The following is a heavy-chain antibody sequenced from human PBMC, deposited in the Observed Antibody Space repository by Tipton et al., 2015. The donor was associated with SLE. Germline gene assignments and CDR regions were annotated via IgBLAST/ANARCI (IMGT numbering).Heavy chain of an antibody. V-gene: IGHV4-4*02. Sequence: TLSLTCAVSGASITSSDWWSWVRQPPGKGLEYIGEIHHRGSTNYKSSLRGRVTISVDKSKNQFSLKLTSVTAADTAVYYCARMGLCTTTTCNEGAFDVWGQGSMVTVSS. D-gene: IGHD2-2*01. CDR1: GASITSSDW. J-gene: IGHJ3*01. CDR3: ARMGLCTTTTCNEGAFDV. CDR2: IHHRGST.